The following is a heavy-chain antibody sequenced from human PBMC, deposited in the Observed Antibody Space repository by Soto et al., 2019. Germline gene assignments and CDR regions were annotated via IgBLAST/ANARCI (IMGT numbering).Heavy chain of an antibody. CDR3: ATLFWGSTGTPGRHVAWFDP. V-gene: IGHV4-39*01. J-gene: IGHJ5*01. CDR1: GGSISSTGYY. Sequence: SDPLSLTCTVSGGSISSTGYYWAWVRQPPGRGLEWIGTVSYRGSPAYNLDLKDQVTISADTSKNQLSLRLHSVTAADTASYFCATLFWGSTGTPGRHVAWFDPWGQGTLVTVP. CDR2: VSYRGSP. D-gene: IGHD3-16*01.